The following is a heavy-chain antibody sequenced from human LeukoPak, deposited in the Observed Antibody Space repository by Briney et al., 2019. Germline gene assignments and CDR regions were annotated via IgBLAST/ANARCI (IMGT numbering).Heavy chain of an antibody. CDR2: IYYSGST. V-gene: IGHV4-59*01. CDR1: GGSISSYY. D-gene: IGHD5-24*01. CDR3: ARGDGPDPYFDY. J-gene: IGHJ4*02. Sequence: SETLSPTCTVSGGSISSYYWSWIRQPPGKGLEWIGYIYYSGSTNYNPSLKSRVTISVDTSKNQFSLKLSSVTAADTAVYYCARGDGPDPYFDYWGQGTLVTVSS.